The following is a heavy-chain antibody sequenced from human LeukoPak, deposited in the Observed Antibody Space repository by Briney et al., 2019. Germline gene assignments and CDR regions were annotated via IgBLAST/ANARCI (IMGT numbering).Heavy chain of an antibody. V-gene: IGHV3-74*03. CDR3: ARVVDDYDSGGFSWFDY. D-gene: IGHD3-22*01. J-gene: IGHJ4*02. Sequence: GGSLRLSCAASGFTFSSSWMHWVRQGPGKGLEWVPRVNSDGSRTTYADSVKGRFTISRDNAKSTLYLQMNSLRAEDTAVYYCARVVDDYDSGGFSWFDYWGQGTLVTVSS. CDR2: VNSDGSRT. CDR1: GFTFSSSW.